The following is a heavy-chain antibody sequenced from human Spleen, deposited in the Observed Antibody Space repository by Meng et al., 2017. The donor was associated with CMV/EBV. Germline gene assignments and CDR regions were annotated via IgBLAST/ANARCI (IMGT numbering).Heavy chain of an antibody. J-gene: IGHJ3*02. CDR3: ARARVVPAAPRLAFDI. Sequence: SETLSLTCTVSGDSFSSDNFYWGWIRQPPGKGLEWIGSIYHSGSTYYNPSLKSRVTISVDTSKNQFSLKLSSVTAADTAVYYCARARVVPAAPRLAFDIWGQGTMVTVSS. CDR1: GDSFSSDNFY. D-gene: IGHD2-2*01. V-gene: IGHV4-38-2*02. CDR2: IYHSGST.